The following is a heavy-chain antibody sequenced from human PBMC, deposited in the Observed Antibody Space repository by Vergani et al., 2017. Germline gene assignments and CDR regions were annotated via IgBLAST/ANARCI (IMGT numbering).Heavy chain of an antibody. CDR1: GGSFSGYY. J-gene: IGHJ5*02. Sequence: QVQLQQWGAGLLKPSETLSLTCAVYGGSFSGYYWSWIRQPPGKGLEWIGEINHSGSTNYNPSLKSRVTKSVDTSKNQFALKLSSVTAADTAVYYCARGLGAYSSGWYNWFDPWGQGTLVTVSS. CDR3: ARGLGAYSSGWYNWFDP. CDR2: INHSGST. V-gene: IGHV4-34*01. D-gene: IGHD3-22*01.